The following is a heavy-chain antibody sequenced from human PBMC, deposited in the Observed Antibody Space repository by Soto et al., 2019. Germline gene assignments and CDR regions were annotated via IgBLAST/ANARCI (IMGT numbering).Heavy chain of an antibody. CDR1: GGTFSSYA. D-gene: IGHD3-3*01. CDR3: AKGPYDFWSGYYNVIYGMDV. CDR2: IIPIFGTA. Sequence: SVKVSCKASGGTFSSYAISWVRQAPGQGLEWMGGIIPIFGTANYAQKFQGRVTITADESTSTAYMELSSLRSEDTAVYYCAKGPYDFWSGYYNVIYGMDVWGQGTKVTVSS. V-gene: IGHV1-69*13. J-gene: IGHJ6*02.